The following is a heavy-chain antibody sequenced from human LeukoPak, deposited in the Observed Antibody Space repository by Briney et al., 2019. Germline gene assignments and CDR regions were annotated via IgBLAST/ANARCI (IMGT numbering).Heavy chain of an antibody. CDR1: GGSFSGYY. CDR2: IIHSVST. J-gene: IGHJ6*03. D-gene: IGHD5-12*01. Sequence: SETLSLTCAVYGGSFSGYYRSWIRHPPGKGLEWIGEIIHSVSTNYNPSLKSRVTISVDTSKNQFSLKLSSVTAADAAVYYCARGRYPRQWLRSAMYSYYYYMDVWGKGTTVTVSS. V-gene: IGHV4-34*01. CDR3: ARGRYPRQWLRSAMYSYYYYMDV.